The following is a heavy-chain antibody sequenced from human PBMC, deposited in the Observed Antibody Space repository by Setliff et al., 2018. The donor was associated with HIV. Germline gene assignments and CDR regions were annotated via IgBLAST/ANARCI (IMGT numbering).Heavy chain of an antibody. CDR1: GFTFRNYK. CDR3: ARDSRTGYFDS. D-gene: IGHD2-2*01. Sequence: GGSLRLSCAASGFTFRNYKFNWVRQAPGRGLEWVSSISIGSGGAIDYADSVQGRFTISRDNSKNSLYLQMNSLRAEDTAVYYCARDSRTGYFDSWGQGTLVTVSS. V-gene: IGHV3-21*01. CDR2: ISIGSGGAI. J-gene: IGHJ4*02.